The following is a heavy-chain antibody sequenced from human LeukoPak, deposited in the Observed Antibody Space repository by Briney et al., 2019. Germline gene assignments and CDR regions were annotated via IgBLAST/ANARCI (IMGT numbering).Heavy chain of an antibody. CDR2: ISWNSGSI. J-gene: IGHJ6*02. V-gene: IGHV3-9*01. D-gene: IGHD5-12*01. CDR3: AKDSGYDYLSPIYGMDV. CDR1: GFTFDDYA. Sequence: GGSLRLSCAASGFTFDDYAMHWVRQAPGKGLEWVSGISWNSGSIGYADSVKGRFTISRDNAKNSLYLQMNSLRAEDTALYYCAKDSGYDYLSPIYGMDVWGQGTTVTVSS.